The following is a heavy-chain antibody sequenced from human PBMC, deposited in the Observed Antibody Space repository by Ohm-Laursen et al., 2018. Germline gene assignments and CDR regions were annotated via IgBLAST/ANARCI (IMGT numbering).Heavy chain of an antibody. CDR2: IYYTGST. D-gene: IGHD2-21*02. Sequence: GTLSLTCTVSGGSISSYYWSWIRQPPGKGLEWIGYIYYTGSTNYNPSLKSRVTISVDTSKNQFSLKLSSVTAADTAVYYCGRGSVTVDYWGQRTLVTVSS. CDR1: GGSISSYY. J-gene: IGHJ4*02. V-gene: IGHV4-59*01. CDR3: GRGSVTVDY.